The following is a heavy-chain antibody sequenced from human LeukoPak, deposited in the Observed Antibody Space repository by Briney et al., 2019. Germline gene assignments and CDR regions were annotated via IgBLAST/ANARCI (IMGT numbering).Heavy chain of an antibody. D-gene: IGHD6-13*01. CDR3: AREGIAAAGTGY. V-gene: IGHV1-2*02. CDR1: GYTFTGYY. CDR2: INPNGGGT. Sequence: ASVKVSCKASGYTFTGYYMHWVRQAPGQGLEWMGWINPNGGGTNYAQKFQGRVTMTRDTSISTAYMELSRLRSDDTAVYYCAREGIAAAGTGYWGQGTLVTVSS. J-gene: IGHJ4*02.